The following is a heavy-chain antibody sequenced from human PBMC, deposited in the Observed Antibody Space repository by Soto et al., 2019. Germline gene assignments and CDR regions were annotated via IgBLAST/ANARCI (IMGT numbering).Heavy chain of an antibody. CDR1: GYTFTGYY. Sequence: ASVKVSCKASGYTFTGYYMHWVRQAPGQGLEWMGWINPNSGGTNYAQKFQGWVTMTRDTSISTAYMELSRLRSDDTAVYYCARSYYDILTGSVFYYGMDVRGQGTTVTVSS. J-gene: IGHJ6*02. CDR3: ARSYYDILTGSVFYYGMDV. V-gene: IGHV1-2*04. D-gene: IGHD3-9*01. CDR2: INPNSGGT.